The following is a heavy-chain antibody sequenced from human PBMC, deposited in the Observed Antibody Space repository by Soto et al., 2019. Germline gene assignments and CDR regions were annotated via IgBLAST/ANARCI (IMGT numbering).Heavy chain of an antibody. D-gene: IGHD2-8*01. V-gene: IGHV4-38-2*01. Sequence: SETLSLTCVVSGYPISSGFHWGWIRQPPGMGREWIGNIFHSGTTCYNTSLKSRVNISVDTSKNQFSMNVNSVTAADTAIYYCARFRGSCTTGNCYADYWGQGTVVTVSS. J-gene: IGHJ4*02. CDR1: GYPISSGFH. CDR3: ARFRGSCTTGNCYADY. CDR2: IFHSGTT.